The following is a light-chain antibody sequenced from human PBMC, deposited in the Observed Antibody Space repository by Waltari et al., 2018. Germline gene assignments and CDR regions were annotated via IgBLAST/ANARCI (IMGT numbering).Light chain of an antibody. J-gene: IGLJ3*02. V-gene: IGLV1-51*01. Sequence: QSLLTQPPSVSAAPGEKVTIPCSGRTSNIGSRTSVCWYQQFPGTAPKLLIYDNNRRPPGIPDRFSGSKSGTSATLDITGLQTGDEADYYCATWDIDLSSVLFGGGTKLTVL. CDR2: DNN. CDR1: TSNIGSRTS. CDR3: ATWDIDLSSVL.